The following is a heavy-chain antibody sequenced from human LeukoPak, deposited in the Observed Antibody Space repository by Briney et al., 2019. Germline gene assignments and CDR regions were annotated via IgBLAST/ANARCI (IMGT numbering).Heavy chain of an antibody. CDR2: INHSGST. CDR3: ASLRITMVRGVLNYYGMDV. CDR1: GGSFSGYY. V-gene: IGHV4-34*01. J-gene: IGHJ6*04. Sequence: SETLSLTCAVYGGSFSGYYWSWIRQPPGKGLEWSGEINHSGSTNYNPSLKSRVTISVDTSKNQFSLKLSSVTAADTAVYYCASLRITMVRGVLNYYGMDVWGKGTTVTVSS. D-gene: IGHD3-10*01.